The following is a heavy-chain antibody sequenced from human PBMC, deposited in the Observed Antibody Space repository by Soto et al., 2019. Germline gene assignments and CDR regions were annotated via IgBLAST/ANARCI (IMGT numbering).Heavy chain of an antibody. CDR2: MNPDSGNT. D-gene: IGHD3-10*01. J-gene: IGHJ6*03. Sequence: QEQLVQSGAEVKKPGAPVKVSSKASGYTFSNYNINWVRQDSGQGLEWMGWMNPDSGNTGYAEKFQGRVTMTRNSSISTAYMELSGLRSEDTAVYYCAREAASDPSFYYHYMDVWGKGTTVTVSS. CDR1: GYTFSNYN. CDR3: AREAASDPSFYYHYMDV. V-gene: IGHV1-8*01.